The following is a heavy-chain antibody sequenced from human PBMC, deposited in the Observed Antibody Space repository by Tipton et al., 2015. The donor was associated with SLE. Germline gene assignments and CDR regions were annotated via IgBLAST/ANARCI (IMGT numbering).Heavy chain of an antibody. V-gene: IGHV3-64*01. D-gene: IGHD3-16*01. J-gene: IGHJ4*02. Sequence: SLRLSCAASGFTFSSYAMHWVRQAPGKGLEYVSAISSNGGSTYYANSVKGRFTISRDNSKNTLYLQMGSLRAEDMAVYYCARAMGVTGYFDYWGQGTLVTVSS. CDR3: ARAMGVTGYFDY. CDR2: ISSNGGST. CDR1: GFTFSSYA.